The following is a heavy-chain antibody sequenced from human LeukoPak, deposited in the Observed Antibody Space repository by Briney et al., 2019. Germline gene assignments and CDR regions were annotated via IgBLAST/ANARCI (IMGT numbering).Heavy chain of an antibody. D-gene: IGHD2-2*03. CDR1: GGSISSSTYY. Sequence: SETLSLTCTVSGGSISSSTYYWGWIRQPPGKGLEWIGSIFYSGRTYYNPSLKSRVTMSVDTSKNQFSLRLSSVNAADTAVYYRARDGYLAVDYWGQGTLVTVSS. J-gene: IGHJ4*02. CDR3: ARDGYLAVDY. CDR2: IFYSGRT. V-gene: IGHV4-39*07.